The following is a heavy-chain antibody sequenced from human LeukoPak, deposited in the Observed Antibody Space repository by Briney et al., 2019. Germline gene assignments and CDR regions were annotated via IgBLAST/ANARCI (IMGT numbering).Heavy chain of an antibody. CDR1: GFTFSNYG. D-gene: IGHD3-3*01. V-gene: IGHV3-30*02. Sequence: GGSLRLSCAASGFTFSNYGMHWVRQAPGKGLEWVAFIRTDGSSQYYADSVKGRFTISRDNSKNTLYLQMDSLRAEDSAVYYCARDGVASIDYWGQGTLVTVSS. CDR2: IRTDGSSQ. J-gene: IGHJ4*02. CDR3: ARDGVASIDY.